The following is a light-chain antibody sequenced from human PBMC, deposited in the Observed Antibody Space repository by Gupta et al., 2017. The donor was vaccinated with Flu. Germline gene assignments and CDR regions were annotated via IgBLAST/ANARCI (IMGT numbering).Light chain of an antibody. CDR2: KDS. CDR1: VLAKKY. V-gene: IGLV3-27*01. CDR3: YSAADNPGNV. Sequence: SYELTQPSSVSVSPGQTARITCSGDVLAKKYARWFQQKPGQAPVLVIYKDSERPSGIPERFSGSSSGTTVTLTISGAQVEDEADYYCYSAADNPGNVFGTDQGHRP. J-gene: IGLJ1*01.